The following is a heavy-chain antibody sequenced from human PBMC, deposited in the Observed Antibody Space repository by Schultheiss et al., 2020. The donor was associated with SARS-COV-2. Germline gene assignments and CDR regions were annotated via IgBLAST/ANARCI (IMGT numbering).Heavy chain of an antibody. CDR3: ARGGAPGTFDY. V-gene: IGHV4-59*12. CDR2: IYYSGST. Sequence: GSLRLSCTVSGGSISNYYWSWIRQPPGKGLEWIGYIYYSGSTNYNPSLKSRVTISVDTSKNQFSLKLSSVTAADTAVYYCARGGAPGTFDYWGQGTLVTV. D-gene: IGHD6-13*01. CDR1: GGSISNYY. J-gene: IGHJ4*02.